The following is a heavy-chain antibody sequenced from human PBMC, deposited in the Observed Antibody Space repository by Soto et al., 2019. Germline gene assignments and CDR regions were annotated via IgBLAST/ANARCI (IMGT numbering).Heavy chain of an antibody. D-gene: IGHD3-3*01. J-gene: IGHJ6*02. CDR1: EIAYLGGG. V-gene: IGHV3-30*18. CDR2: ISYDGSNK. CDR3: AKDSERFLEWFPSAFAGYGMDV. Sequence: PGGSERQSGAAAEIAYLGGGRIRNRQAPGKGLEWVAVISYDGSNKYYADSVKGRFTISRDNSKNTLYLQMNSLRAEDTAVYYCAKDSERFLEWFPSAFAGYGMDVWGQGTTVTVSS.